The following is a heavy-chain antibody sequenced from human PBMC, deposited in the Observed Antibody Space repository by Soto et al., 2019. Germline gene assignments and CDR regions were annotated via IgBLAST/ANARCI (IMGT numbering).Heavy chain of an antibody. CDR2: ISGSGGST. D-gene: IGHD3-22*01. CDR3: AKQAKWLLLHYFDY. V-gene: IGHV3-23*01. J-gene: IGHJ4*02. CDR1: GFTFSSYA. Sequence: GESLKISCAASGFTFSSYAMSWVRQAPGKGLEWVSAISGSGGSTYYADSVKGRFTISRDNSKNTLYLQMNSLRAEDTAVYYCAKQAKWLLLHYFDYWGQGTLVTVSS.